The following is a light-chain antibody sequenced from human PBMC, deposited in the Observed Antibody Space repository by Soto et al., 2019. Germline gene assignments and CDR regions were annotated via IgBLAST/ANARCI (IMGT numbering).Light chain of an antibody. CDR1: QSITTF. Sequence: DVQMTQSPSTLSASIGDRVTITCRASQSITTFLAWYQQKPGKAPQILIYDASKLEPGVPSRLSGGGSGTEFTLTISSLQPDDFATYYSQQYSTYPLAIGGGTKVDIK. CDR2: DAS. CDR3: QQYSTYPLA. J-gene: IGKJ4*01. V-gene: IGKV1-5*01.